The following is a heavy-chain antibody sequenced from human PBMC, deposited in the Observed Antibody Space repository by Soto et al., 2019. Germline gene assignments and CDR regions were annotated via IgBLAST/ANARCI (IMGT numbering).Heavy chain of an antibody. V-gene: IGHV4-30-4*01. CDR1: GGSISSGDYY. CDR3: ATRGYSYGYYYYGMDV. D-gene: IGHD5-18*01. CDR2: IYYSGST. J-gene: IGHJ6*02. Sequence: SETLSLTCTVSGGSISSGDYYWSWIRQPPGKGPEWIGYIYYSGSTYYNPSLKSRVTISVDTSKNQFSLKLSSVTAADTAVYYCATRGYSYGYYYYGMDVWGQGTTVTVS.